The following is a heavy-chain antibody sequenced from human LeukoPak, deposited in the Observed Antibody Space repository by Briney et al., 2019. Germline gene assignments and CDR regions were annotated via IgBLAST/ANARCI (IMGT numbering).Heavy chain of an antibody. CDR2: IYHSGST. CDR1: GGSISSYY. CDR3: ARVVDYDSSGYYFTCYFDY. J-gene: IGHJ4*02. Sequence: SETLSLTCTVSGGSISSYYWGWIRQPPGKGLEWIGSIYHSGSTYYNPSLKSRVTISVDTSKNQFSLKLSSVTAADTAVYYCARVVDYDSSGYYFTCYFDYWGQGTLVTVSS. V-gene: IGHV4-38-2*02. D-gene: IGHD3-22*01.